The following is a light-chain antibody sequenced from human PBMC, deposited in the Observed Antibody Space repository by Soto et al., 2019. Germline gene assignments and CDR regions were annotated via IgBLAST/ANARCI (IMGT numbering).Light chain of an antibody. CDR2: GAS. CDR1: QSVSSN. Sequence: EIVMTQSPATLSVSPGERATLSCRASQSVSSNLAWYQQKPGQAPRLLIYGASTRATGIPARFSGSGSGTECTISISSLQSEDVAVYDCQQYNNWPPFFGGGTKVEIK. V-gene: IGKV3-15*01. J-gene: IGKJ4*01. CDR3: QQYNNWPPF.